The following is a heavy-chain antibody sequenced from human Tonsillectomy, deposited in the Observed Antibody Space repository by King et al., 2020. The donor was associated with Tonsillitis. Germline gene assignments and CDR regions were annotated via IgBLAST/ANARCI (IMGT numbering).Heavy chain of an antibody. CDR1: GYTFTSYW. CDR3: AKTMLRAVPYYHYFGMDV. J-gene: IGHJ6*02. D-gene: IGHD3-10*01. V-gene: IGHV5-51*01. Sequence: VQLVESGAEVKKPGESLRISCTGSGYTFTSYWIGWVRQMPGKGLEWMGIIYPPDSDTRYSPSFQGQVTMSVDKSIRTAYLQWSSLKASDTAVYYCAKTMLRAVPYYHYFGMDVWGQGTTVTVSS. CDR2: IYPPDSDT.